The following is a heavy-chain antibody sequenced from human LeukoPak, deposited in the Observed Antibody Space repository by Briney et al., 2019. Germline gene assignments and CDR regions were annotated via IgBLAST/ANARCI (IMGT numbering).Heavy chain of an antibody. CDR1: GFTFNNYG. CDR3: AKGSALGYRVPGY. CDR2: IRYNGNNQ. D-gene: IGHD5-18*01. Sequence: GGSLRLSCAASGFTFNNYGMHWVRQAPGKGLEWVAFIRYNGNNQYYADSVKGRFTISRDNSKNTLYLQMNSLRAEDTAVYYCAKGSALGYRVPGYWGQGTLVTVSS. J-gene: IGHJ4*02. V-gene: IGHV3-30*02.